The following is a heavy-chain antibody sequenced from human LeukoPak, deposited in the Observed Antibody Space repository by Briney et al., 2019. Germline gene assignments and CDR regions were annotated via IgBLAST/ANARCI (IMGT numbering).Heavy chain of an antibody. CDR1: GYTFTNYG. J-gene: IGHJ4*02. D-gene: IGHD2-15*01. Sequence: GASVKVSCKASGYTFTNYGITWVRQAPGQGLEWMGWMSPNSGNTGYAQEFQGRVTMTRNTSISTAYMELSSLRSEDTAVYYCARRPSLVVVAATLDYWGQGTLVTVSS. CDR2: MSPNSGNT. V-gene: IGHV1-8*02. CDR3: ARRPSLVVVAATLDY.